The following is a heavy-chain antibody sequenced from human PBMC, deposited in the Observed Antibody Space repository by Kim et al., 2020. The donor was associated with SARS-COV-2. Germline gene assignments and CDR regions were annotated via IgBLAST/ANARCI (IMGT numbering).Heavy chain of an antibody. V-gene: IGHV3-23*03. D-gene: IGHD6-13*01. Sequence: YYADSVKGRFTISRDNSKNTLYLQMNSLRAEDTAVYYCAKGLYSSSWFVDYWGQGTLLTVSS. CDR3: AKGLYSSSWFVDY. J-gene: IGHJ4*02.